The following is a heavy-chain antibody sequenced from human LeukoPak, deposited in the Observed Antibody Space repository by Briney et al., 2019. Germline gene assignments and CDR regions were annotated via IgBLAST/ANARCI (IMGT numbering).Heavy chain of an antibody. CDR2: ISGGGGST. CDR1: GFTFTSYS. J-gene: IGHJ3*02. D-gene: IGHD3-22*01. Sequence: GGSLRLSCAASGFTFTSYSMNWVRQAPGKGLEWVSTISGGGGSTYYADSVKGRFTISRDNAKNSLYLQMNSLRAEDTAVYYCARSPQYYDSSGFIWGQGTMVTVSS. V-gene: IGHV3-21*01. CDR3: ARSPQYYDSSGFI.